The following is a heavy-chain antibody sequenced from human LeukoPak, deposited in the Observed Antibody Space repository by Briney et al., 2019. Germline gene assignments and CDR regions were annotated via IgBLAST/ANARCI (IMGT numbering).Heavy chain of an antibody. CDR2: ISSNGGSI. CDR3: ARGSTYYDSGGQVPFDY. V-gene: IGHV3-64*04. Sequence: GGSLRLSCSASGFTFSSYAMHWVRQAPGKGLEYVSAISSNGGSIYYADSVKGRFTISRDNAKNSLYLQMNSLRAEDTAVYYCARGSTYYDSGGQVPFDYWGQGTLVTVSS. D-gene: IGHD3-22*01. J-gene: IGHJ4*02. CDR1: GFTFSSYA.